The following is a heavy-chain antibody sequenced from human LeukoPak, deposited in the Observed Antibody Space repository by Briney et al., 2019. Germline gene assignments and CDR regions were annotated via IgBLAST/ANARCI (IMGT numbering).Heavy chain of an antibody. J-gene: IGHJ4*02. CDR1: GFTFSSYG. D-gene: IGHD3-9*01. CDR3: ARGGPHYFELLSYYFDY. CDR2: ISINSSTL. V-gene: IGHV3-48*01. Sequence: GGSLRLSCAASGFTFSSYGMNWVRQAPGKGLEWVSSISINSSTLSYADSVKGRFTISRDNAKNSLYLQMTSLRAEDTAVYYCARGGPHYFELLSYYFDYWGQGTLVTVSS.